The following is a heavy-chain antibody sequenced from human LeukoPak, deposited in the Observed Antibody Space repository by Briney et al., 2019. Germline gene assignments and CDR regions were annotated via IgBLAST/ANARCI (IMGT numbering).Heavy chain of an antibody. Sequence: GGSLRLTFAASGFSFSRYSVNWVRQAPGKGLEWVSFIGSSSRYIYYADSVKGRFTISRDDAKNSLYLQMNSLRAEDTAVYYCARDVCSGSYTASDYWGHGILVTVSS. CDR3: ARDVCSGSYTASDY. CDR1: GFSFSRYS. J-gene: IGHJ4*01. CDR2: IGSSSRYI. V-gene: IGHV3-21*01. D-gene: IGHD3-10*02.